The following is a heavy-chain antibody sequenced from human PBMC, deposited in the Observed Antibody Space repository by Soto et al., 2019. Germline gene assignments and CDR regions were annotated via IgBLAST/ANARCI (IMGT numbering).Heavy chain of an antibody. CDR2: IYPGDSDT. Sequence: GESLKISCKGSGYSFTSDWIGWVRQMPGKGLERMGIIYPGDSDTRYSPSFQGQVTISADKSITTTYLQWSSLKASDTAIYYCARLFDTSGGYDYWGQGTLVTVSS. CDR1: GYSFTSDW. CDR3: ARLFDTSGGYDY. V-gene: IGHV5-51*01. J-gene: IGHJ4*02. D-gene: IGHD6-19*01.